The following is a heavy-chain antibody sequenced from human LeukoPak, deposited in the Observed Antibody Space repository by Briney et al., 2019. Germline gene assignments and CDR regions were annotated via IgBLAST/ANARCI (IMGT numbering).Heavy chain of an antibody. D-gene: IGHD3-10*01. CDR3: ARQLYSSGSYYAPMDV. J-gene: IGHJ6*03. V-gene: IGHV4-34*01. CDR2: INHRGST. CDR1: GGSFSGYY. Sequence: PSETLSLTCAVYGGSFSGYYWSWIRQPPGKGLEWIGEINHRGSTNYNPSLKSRVTVSLDTSKNQFSLKLSSVTATDTAVYYCARQLYSSGSYYAPMDVWGKGTTVTISS.